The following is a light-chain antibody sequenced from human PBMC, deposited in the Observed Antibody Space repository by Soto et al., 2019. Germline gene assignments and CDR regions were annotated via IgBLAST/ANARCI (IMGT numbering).Light chain of an antibody. J-gene: IGKJ1*01. Sequence: EIVLTQSPGTLSLSPGERAILSCRASESVSSSSLAWYQQKPGQAPRLLIYGISTRATGIPDRFSGSGSGTDFSLTISRLEPEDFAVYYCQQYGGSPRTFGQGTNVEIK. V-gene: IGKV3-20*01. CDR1: ESVSSSS. CDR3: QQYGGSPRT. CDR2: GIS.